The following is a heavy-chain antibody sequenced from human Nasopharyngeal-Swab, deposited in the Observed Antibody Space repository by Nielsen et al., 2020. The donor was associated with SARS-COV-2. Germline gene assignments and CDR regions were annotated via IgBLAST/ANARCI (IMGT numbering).Heavy chain of an antibody. V-gene: IGHV4-34*01. CDR2: INHRGST. Sequence: SETLSLTCAVYGGSFSGYYWNWIRQPPGKGLEWIGEINHRGSTNYNPSLKSRVTISVDTSKNQFSLKLSSVTAADTAVYYCARLFVQKDAFDIWGQGTMVTVSS. J-gene: IGHJ3*02. CDR3: ARLFVQKDAFDI. D-gene: IGHD3-3*01. CDR1: GGSFSGYY.